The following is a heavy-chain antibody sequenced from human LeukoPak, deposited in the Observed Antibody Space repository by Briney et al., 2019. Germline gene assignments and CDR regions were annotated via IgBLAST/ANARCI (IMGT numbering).Heavy chain of an antibody. CDR2: TYYRSKWYN. J-gene: IGHJ6*02. Sequence: SQTLSLTCAISGDSVSSNSAAWTWIRQSPSRGLEWLGRTYYRSKWYNDYAVSVKSRITINPDTSKNQFSLQLNSVTPEDTAVYYCARGHVVVVAAAYYGMDVWGQGTTVTVSS. CDR3: ARGHVVVVAAAYYGMDV. D-gene: IGHD2-15*01. V-gene: IGHV6-1*01. CDR1: GDSVSSNSAA.